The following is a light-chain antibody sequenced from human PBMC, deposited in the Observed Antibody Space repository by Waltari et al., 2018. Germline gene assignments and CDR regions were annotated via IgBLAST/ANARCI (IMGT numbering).Light chain of an antibody. Sequence: QSALTQPASVSGSPGQSITISCTGTTNDVATYKYVPWYQQHPGKAPKLIIYDVIKRPSGVSKRFSGSKSGNTASLTISGLRAEDEADYYCSSSGSTSVVVFGGGTSLTVL. CDR2: DVI. CDR3: SSSGSTSVVV. J-gene: IGLJ2*01. V-gene: IGLV2-14*03. CDR1: TNDVATYKY.